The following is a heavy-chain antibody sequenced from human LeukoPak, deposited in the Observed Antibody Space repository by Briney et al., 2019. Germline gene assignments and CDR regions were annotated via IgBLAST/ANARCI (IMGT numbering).Heavy chain of an antibody. J-gene: IGHJ4*02. CDR3: ASADSYTVTTPFDY. V-gene: IGHV3-23*01. CDR2: ISGSGGST. D-gene: IGHD4-17*01. CDR1: GFTFSSYA. Sequence: PGGSLRLSCAASGFTFSSYAMSWVRQAPGKGLEWVSAISGSGGSTYYADSVKGRFTISRDNSKNTLYLQMNGLRAEDTAVHYCASADSYTVTTPFDYWGQGTLVTVSS.